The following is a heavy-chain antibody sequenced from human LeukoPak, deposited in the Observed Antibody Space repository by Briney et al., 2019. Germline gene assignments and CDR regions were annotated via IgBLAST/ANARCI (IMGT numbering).Heavy chain of an antibody. Sequence: SETLSLTCAVYGGSFSGYYWSWIRQPPGKGLEWIGEINHSGSTNYNPSLKSRVTISVDTSKNQFSLKLSSVTAADTAVYYCARGPSSGWYDPAGDVWAKGPRSPSP. CDR2: INHSGST. CDR3: ARGPSSGWYDPAGDV. V-gene: IGHV4-34*01. J-gene: IGHJ6*02. D-gene: IGHD6-19*01. CDR1: GGSFSGYY.